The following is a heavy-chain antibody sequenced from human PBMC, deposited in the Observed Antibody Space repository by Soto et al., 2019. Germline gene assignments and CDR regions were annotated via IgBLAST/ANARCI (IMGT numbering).Heavy chain of an antibody. Sequence: EVQLVESGGGLVQPGRSLRLSCAASGFTFDDYAMHWVRQAPGKGLEWVSGISWNGGSIGYADSVKGRFTISRDNAKNSLYLHMNSLRPEDTALYYCAKDYYDRDKGYYGMDVWGQGTTVTVSS. CDR2: ISWNGGSI. D-gene: IGHD3-22*01. CDR1: GFTFDDYA. CDR3: AKDYYDRDKGYYGMDV. V-gene: IGHV3-9*01. J-gene: IGHJ6*02.